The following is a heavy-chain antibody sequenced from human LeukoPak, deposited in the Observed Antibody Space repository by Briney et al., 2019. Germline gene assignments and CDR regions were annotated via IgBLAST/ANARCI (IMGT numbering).Heavy chain of an antibody. V-gene: IGHV5-51*01. CDR3: ARGYYDSSGSVDY. J-gene: IGHJ4*02. CDR2: IYPCDSHT. D-gene: IGHD3-22*01. Sequence: GIIYPCDSHTIYSPSFQGQLTISADKSISTAYLQWSSLKASDTAMYYCARGYYDSSGSVDYWGQGTLVTVSS.